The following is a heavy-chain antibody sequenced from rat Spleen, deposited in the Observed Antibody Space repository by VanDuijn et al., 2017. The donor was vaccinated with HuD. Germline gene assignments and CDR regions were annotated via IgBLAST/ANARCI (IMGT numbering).Heavy chain of an antibody. J-gene: IGHJ3*01. Sequence: EVKLVESGGGLVQPGRSLKLSCAASGFNFNDYWMGWVRQAPTMGLEWVATISSDGRSNYYRDSVKGRFTISRENAKSSIYLQVDSLRSEATATYYCARQETSGYSNWFGYWGQGTLVTVSS. V-gene: IGHV5-29*01. CDR3: ARQETSGYSNWFGY. D-gene: IGHD4-3*01. CDR2: ISSDGRSN. CDR1: GFNFNDYW.